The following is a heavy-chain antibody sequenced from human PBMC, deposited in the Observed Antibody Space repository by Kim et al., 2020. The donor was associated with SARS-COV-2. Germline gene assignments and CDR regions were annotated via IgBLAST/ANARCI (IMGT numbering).Heavy chain of an antibody. CDR3: AGHRIAVAGSFDY. J-gene: IGHJ4*02. Sequence: YAQKFQGRVTMTEDTSTDTAYMELSSLRSEDTAVYYCAGHRIAVAGSFDYWGQGTLVTVSS. V-gene: IGHV1-24*01. D-gene: IGHD6-19*01.